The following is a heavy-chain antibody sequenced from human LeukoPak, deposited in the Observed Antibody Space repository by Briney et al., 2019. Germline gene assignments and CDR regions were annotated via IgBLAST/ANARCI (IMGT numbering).Heavy chain of an antibody. V-gene: IGHV3-30*02. Sequence: QPGGPPRLSCVASGFTFRNYGMHWVRQAPGKGLEWVAFIRYDGSYKEYADSVKGRFTNSRDNSKNTPYLQMNSLRAEDTAVYYCAKGGAALYYYYYMDVWGKGATVTVSS. CDR3: AKGGAALYYYYYMDV. J-gene: IGHJ6*03. CDR1: GFTFRNYG. D-gene: IGHD6-6*01. CDR2: IRYDGSYK.